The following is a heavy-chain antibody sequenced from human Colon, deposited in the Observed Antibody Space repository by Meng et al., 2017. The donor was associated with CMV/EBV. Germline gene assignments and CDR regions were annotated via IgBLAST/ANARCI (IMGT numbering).Heavy chain of an antibody. D-gene: IGHD3-16*01. J-gene: IGHJ4*02. CDR2: ISNDATIK. CDR3: VRGRYYGVTFGTAPFFDY. CDR1: GFIFSDYG. Sequence: GGSLRLSCAASGFIFSDYGFNWVRQAPGKGLEWVALISNDATIKYFADSVKGRFTISRDNSNNTVFLHMSSLRPGDTAVYYCVRGRYYGVTFGTAPFFDYWGQGTLVTVSS. V-gene: IGHV3-30*03.